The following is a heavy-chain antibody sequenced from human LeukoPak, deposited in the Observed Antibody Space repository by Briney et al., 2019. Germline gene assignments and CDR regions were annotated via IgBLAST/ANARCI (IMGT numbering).Heavy chain of an antibody. Sequence: GGSLSLSCAASGCTVSSNYMSWVRQAPGKGLEWVSVIYSGGSTYYADSVKGRFTISGHNSKNTLYLQMNSLRAEDTAVYYCATAIAAAGTAGYGYWGQAPLVIVS. CDR3: ATAIAAAGTAGYGY. V-gene: IGHV3-53*04. D-gene: IGHD6-13*01. CDR1: GCTVSSNY. CDR2: IYSGGST. J-gene: IGHJ4*02.